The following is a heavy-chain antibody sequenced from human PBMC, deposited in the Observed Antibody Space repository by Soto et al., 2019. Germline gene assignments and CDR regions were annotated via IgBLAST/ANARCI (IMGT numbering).Heavy chain of an antibody. Sequence: GGSLRPSCATSWISFRSDGISWVSPSPVRWLGWVSGVSGSGGSTYCVDSVKGRFPISRDNSKNTLYLQMNSLRAEDTAVYYCAKDFGYNYGYDAFDIWGQGTMVTVSS. J-gene: IGHJ3*02. CDR3: AKDFGYNYGYDAFDI. V-gene: IGHV3-23*01. D-gene: IGHD5-18*01. CDR2: VSGSGGST. CDR1: WISFRSDG.